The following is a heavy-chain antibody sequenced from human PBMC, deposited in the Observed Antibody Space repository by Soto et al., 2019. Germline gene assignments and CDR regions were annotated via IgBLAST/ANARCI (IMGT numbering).Heavy chain of an antibody. CDR1: GFNFEDYG. Sequence: ESGGGLVQPGRSLRLSCRDSGFNFEDYGMHWVRQAPGKGLEWVSSISWNSEDTGYADSVRGRFTTSRDNAKNSLYLEMNSLRPEDTGLYFCGKGIPPEQWGQGTQVTVSS. V-gene: IGHV3-9*01. J-gene: IGHJ4*02. D-gene: IGHD2-21*01. CDR3: GKGIPPEQ. CDR2: ISWNSEDT.